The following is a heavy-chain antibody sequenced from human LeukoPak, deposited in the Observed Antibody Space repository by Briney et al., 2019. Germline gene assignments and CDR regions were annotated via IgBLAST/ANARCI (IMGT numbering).Heavy chain of an antibody. CDR1: GYTFTSYG. CDR2: ISAYNGNT. J-gene: IGHJ5*02. V-gene: IGHV1-18*01. CDR3: ARGYYDILTGYYNPNNWFDP. D-gene: IGHD3-9*01. Sequence: RASVKVSCKASGYTFTSYGISWVRQAPGHGLEWMGWISAYNGNTNYAQKLQGRVTMTTDTSMSTAYMELRSLRSDDTAVYYCARGYYDILTGYYNPNNWFDPWGQGTLVTVSS.